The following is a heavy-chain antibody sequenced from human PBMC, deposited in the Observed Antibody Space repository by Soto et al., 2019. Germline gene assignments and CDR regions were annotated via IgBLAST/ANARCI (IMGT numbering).Heavy chain of an antibody. CDR2: ISSSSSTI. Sequence: GSLRLSCAASGVTFSSYSMNWVRQAPGKGLEWVSYISSSSSTIYYADSVKGRFTISRDNAKNSLYLQMNSLRDEDTAVYYCARRMGSSATYYYYGMDVWGQGTTVTVSS. V-gene: IGHV3-48*02. J-gene: IGHJ6*02. CDR1: GVTFSSYS. CDR3: ARRMGSSATYYYYGMDV. D-gene: IGHD6-6*01.